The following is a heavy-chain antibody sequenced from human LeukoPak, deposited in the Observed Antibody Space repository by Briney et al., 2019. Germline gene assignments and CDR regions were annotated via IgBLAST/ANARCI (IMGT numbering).Heavy chain of an antibody. CDR1: GGSFSGYY. D-gene: IGHD3-10*01. Sequence: PSETLSLTCAVYGGSFSGYYWSWIRQPPGKGLEWIGEINQSGSTNYSPSLKSRVTILVDTSKNQFSLKVSSVTAADTAVYYCARIGAHYYYYYMDVWGKGTTVTVSS. V-gene: IGHV4-34*01. CDR3: ARIGAHYYYYYMDV. CDR2: INQSGST. J-gene: IGHJ6*03.